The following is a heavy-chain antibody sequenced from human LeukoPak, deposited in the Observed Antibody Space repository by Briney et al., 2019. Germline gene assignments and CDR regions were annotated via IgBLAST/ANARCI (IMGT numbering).Heavy chain of an antibody. D-gene: IGHD2-2*01. CDR3: ARAECSTTNCHTRIRNYYMDV. CDR2: LIPIFALA. Sequence: ASVKVSCKASGGTFSTHAISWVRQAPGQGLEWMGGLIPIFALANYAQKFQGRLTITADESTNTAYLELSSLRFEDTAVYYCARAECSTTNCHTRIRNYYMDVWGTGTPVTVSS. CDR1: GGTFSTHA. V-gene: IGHV1-69*01. J-gene: IGHJ6*03.